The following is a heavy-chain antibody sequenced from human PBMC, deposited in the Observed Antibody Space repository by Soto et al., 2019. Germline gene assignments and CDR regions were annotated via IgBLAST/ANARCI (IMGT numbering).Heavy chain of an antibody. D-gene: IGHD1-1*01. V-gene: IGHV1-8*02. Sequence: ASVKVSCKASGYTFTGYYMHWVRQATGQGLEWMGWMNPNSGNTGYAQKFQGRVTMTRNTSISTAYMELSSLRSEDTAVYYCARGRVQDSNDYWGQGTLVTVSS. CDR2: MNPNSGNT. CDR3: ARGRVQDSNDY. J-gene: IGHJ4*02. CDR1: GYTFTGYY.